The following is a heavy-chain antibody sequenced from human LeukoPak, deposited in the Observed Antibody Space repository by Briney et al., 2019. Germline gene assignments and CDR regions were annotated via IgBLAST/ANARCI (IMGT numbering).Heavy chain of an antibody. CDR2: IYSGGST. D-gene: IGHD3-10*01. V-gene: IGHV3-66*01. J-gene: IGHJ4*02. CDR1: GFTVSSNY. Sequence: SLRLSCAASGFTVSSNYMSWVRQAPGKGLEWVSVIYSGGSTYYADSVKGRFTISRDNSKNTLYLQMNSLRAEDTAVYYCARGPRGSGSYYLDYWGQGTLVTVSS. CDR3: ARGPRGSGSYYLDY.